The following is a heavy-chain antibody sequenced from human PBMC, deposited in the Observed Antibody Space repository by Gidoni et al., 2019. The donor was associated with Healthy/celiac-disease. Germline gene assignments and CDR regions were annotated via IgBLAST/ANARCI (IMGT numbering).Heavy chain of an antibody. D-gene: IGHD2-21*01. Sequence: GLEWVAVISYDGSNKYYADSVKGRFTISRDNSKNTLYLQMNSLRAEDTAVYYCAKYSRWDGDNYYYYYGMDVWGQGTTVTVSS. CDR3: AKYSRWDGDNYYYYYGMDV. V-gene: IGHV3-30*18. J-gene: IGHJ6*02. CDR2: ISYDGSNK.